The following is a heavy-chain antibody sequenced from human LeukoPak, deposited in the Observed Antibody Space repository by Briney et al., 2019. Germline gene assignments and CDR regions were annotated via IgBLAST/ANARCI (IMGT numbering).Heavy chain of an antibody. CDR2: ISSYNGDT. CDR1: GYTFPTYG. J-gene: IGHJ4*02. D-gene: IGHD2-2*03. V-gene: IGHV1-18*01. Sequence: ASPKVSCKASGYTFPTYGLSWVRQAPGQGLEWMGWISSYNGDTNYTLKYQGRVTMTTDTSTSTAYMELKNLTSDDTALYYCIAGYLYFDYWGQGTLVTVSS. CDR3: IAGYLYFDY.